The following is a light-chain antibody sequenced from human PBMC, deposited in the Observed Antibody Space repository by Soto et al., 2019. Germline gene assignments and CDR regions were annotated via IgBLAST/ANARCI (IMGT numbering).Light chain of an antibody. CDR1: QSVSSN. CDR3: QQYNNWPPLT. Sequence: EIVMMQSPATLSVSPGARATLSCRASQSVSSNLARYQQKPGQAPMLLIYGASTTATGIPARFSGSGSGTEFTLTISSLQPEDFAVYYCQQYNNWPPLTFGGGTKVEIK. V-gene: IGKV3-15*01. J-gene: IGKJ4*01. CDR2: GAS.